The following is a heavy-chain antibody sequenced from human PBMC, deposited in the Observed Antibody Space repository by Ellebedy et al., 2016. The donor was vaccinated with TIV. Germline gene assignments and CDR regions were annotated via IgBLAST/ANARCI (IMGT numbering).Heavy chain of an antibody. CDR2: IYPGDSDT. D-gene: IGHD2-21*02. V-gene: IGHV5-51*01. J-gene: IGHJ5*02. Sequence: KVSCKGSGYSFTSYWIGWVRQLPGKGLEWMGIIYPGDSDTRYSPSFQGQDTISADKSISTAYLQWSSLKASDTAMYYCSRGDYYEDPNWFDPWGQGTLVTVSS. CDR3: SRGDYYEDPNWFDP. CDR1: GYSFTSYW.